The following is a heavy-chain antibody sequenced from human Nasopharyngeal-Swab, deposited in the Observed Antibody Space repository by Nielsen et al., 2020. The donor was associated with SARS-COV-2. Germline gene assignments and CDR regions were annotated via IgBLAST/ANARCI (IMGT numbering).Heavy chain of an antibody. D-gene: IGHD6-13*01. CDR3: ARLPMRAASGRGAFDI. CDR2: IYPGDSDT. J-gene: IGHJ3*02. CDR1: GYNFATYW. Sequence: KVSCKASGYNFATYWIGWVRQMPGEGLRWMGLIYPGDSDTRYRPSLQGQVTISADRSITTAYLQWSSLKASDTAMYYCARLPMRAASGRGAFDIWGQGTMVTVSS. V-gene: IGHV5-51*01.